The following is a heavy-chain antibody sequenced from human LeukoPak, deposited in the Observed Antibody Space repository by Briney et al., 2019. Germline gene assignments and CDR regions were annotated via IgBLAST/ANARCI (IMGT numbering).Heavy chain of an antibody. Sequence: GGSLRLSCAASGFTFSSYWMSWVRQAPGKGLEWVANIKQDGSEKYYVDSVKGRFTISRDNAKNSLYLQMNSLRDEDTAVYYCARPPPRRDGSGWNYFDYWGQGALVTVSS. CDR3: ARPPPRRDGSGWNYFDY. V-gene: IGHV3-7*04. CDR2: IKQDGSEK. CDR1: GFTFSSYW. D-gene: IGHD6-19*01. J-gene: IGHJ4*02.